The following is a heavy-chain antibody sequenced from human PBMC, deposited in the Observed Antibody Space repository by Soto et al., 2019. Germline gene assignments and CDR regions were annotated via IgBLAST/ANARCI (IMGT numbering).Heavy chain of an antibody. J-gene: IGHJ4*02. Sequence: PXXSLRLSCAASGFAFRSYSMPWVRQAPGKGLEWVAVIWYDGSNKYYADSVKGRFTISRDNSKNTLYLQMNSLRAEDTAVYYCARDPVPAGIDYWGQGTLVTVSS. V-gene: IGHV3-33*01. D-gene: IGHD6-13*01. CDR3: ARDPVPAGIDY. CDR2: IWYDGSNK. CDR1: GFAFRSYS.